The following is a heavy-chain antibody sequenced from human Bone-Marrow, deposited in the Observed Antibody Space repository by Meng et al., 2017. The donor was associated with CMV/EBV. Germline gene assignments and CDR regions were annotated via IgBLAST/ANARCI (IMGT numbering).Heavy chain of an antibody. CDR2: ITYDGSNK. CDR3: SRGTSSTMRALGY. Sequence: GESLKISCAASGFTFSSYAMDWVRQAPGKGLEWVAVITYDGSNKYYADSVKGRFTISRDNSKNTLYLQMNSLRAEDTAVYYCSRGTSSTMRALGYWGQGTLVTVSS. V-gene: IGHV3-30*04. CDR1: GFTFSSYA. D-gene: IGHD2-2*01. J-gene: IGHJ4*02.